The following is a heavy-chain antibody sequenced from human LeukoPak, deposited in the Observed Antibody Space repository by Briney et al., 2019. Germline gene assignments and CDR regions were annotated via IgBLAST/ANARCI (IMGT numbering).Heavy chain of an antibody. CDR2: ISGSGGST. J-gene: IGHJ4*02. CDR1: VFTFSSYA. V-gene: IGHV3-23*01. CDR3: AKDLPDHIVVVPGFDY. Sequence: GVSLRLSCAASVFTFSSYAMSCVRQAPGKGLEWVSAISGSGGSTYYADSVKGRFTISRDNSKNTLYLQMNSLRAEDTAVYYCAKDLPDHIVVVPGFDYWGQGTLVTVSS. D-gene: IGHD2-2*01.